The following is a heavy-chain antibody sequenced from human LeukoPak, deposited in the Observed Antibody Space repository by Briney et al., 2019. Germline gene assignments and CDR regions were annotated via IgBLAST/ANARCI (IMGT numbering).Heavy chain of an antibody. J-gene: IGHJ6*04. CDR2: IYTSGST. Sequence: ASQTLSLTCTVSGGSISSGSYYWNWIRQPAGKGLEWIGRIYTSGSTNYNPSLKSRVTISVDTSKNQFSLKLSSVTAADTAVYYCARRYGGDSNWFDPWGKGTTVIVSS. V-gene: IGHV4-61*02. D-gene: IGHD3-10*01. CDR3: ARRYGGDSNWFDP. CDR1: GGSISSGSYY.